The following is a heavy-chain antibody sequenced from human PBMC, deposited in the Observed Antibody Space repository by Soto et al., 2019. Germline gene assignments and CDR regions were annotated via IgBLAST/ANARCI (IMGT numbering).Heavy chain of an antibody. D-gene: IGHD3-9*01. CDR3: AKNGAQDILTGYSFDY. V-gene: IGHV3-30*18. CDR2: ISYDGSNK. J-gene: IGHJ4*02. CDR1: GFTFSSYG. Sequence: QVQLVESGGGVVQPGRSLRLSCAASGFTFSSYGMHWVRQAPGKGLEWVVVISYDGSNKYYADSVKGRFTISRDNSKNTLYLQMNSLRAEDTAVYYCAKNGAQDILTGYSFDYWGQGTLVTVSS.